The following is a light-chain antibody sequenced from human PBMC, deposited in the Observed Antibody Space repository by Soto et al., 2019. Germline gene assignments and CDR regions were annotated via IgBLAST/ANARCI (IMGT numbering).Light chain of an antibody. V-gene: IGKV3-20*01. Sequence: EIVLTQSPGTLSLSPGERATLSCRASQSVSSSYLAWYQQKPGQAPRLLIYGASSRATGIPERFSGSGSGKDFTLTISRLEREDFAVYYCQQYGSSPWTFGQGTKVEIK. J-gene: IGKJ1*01. CDR3: QQYGSSPWT. CDR2: GAS. CDR1: QSVSSSY.